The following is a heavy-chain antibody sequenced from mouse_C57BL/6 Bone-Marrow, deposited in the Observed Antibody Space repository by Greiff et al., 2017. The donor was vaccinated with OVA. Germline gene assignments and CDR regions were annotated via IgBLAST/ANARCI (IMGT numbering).Heavy chain of an antibody. J-gene: IGHJ3*01. Sequence: VQLQQSGAELVKPGASVKLSCTASGFNITDYYMHWVKQRTEQGLEWIGRIDPEDGDTKYAPKFQGKATITADTSSNTAYLQLSSLTSEDTAVYYCASDYYRTWFAYWGQGTLVTVSA. D-gene: IGHD2-1*01. V-gene: IGHV14-2*01. CDR2: IDPEDGDT. CDR3: ASDYYRTWFAY. CDR1: GFNITDYY.